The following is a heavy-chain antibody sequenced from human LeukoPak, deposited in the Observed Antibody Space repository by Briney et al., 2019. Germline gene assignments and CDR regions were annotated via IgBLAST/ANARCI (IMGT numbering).Heavy chain of an antibody. CDR2: ISGSGHNT. CDR1: GYSISSGYY. Sequence: ETLFLTCTVSGYSISSGYYWGWIRQPPGKGLEWVSAISGSGHNTYYADSVKGRFTISRDNAKNTLYLQMNSLRAEDTAVFYCAKIDYWGQGTLVTVSS. J-gene: IGHJ4*02. V-gene: IGHV3-23*01. CDR3: AKIDY.